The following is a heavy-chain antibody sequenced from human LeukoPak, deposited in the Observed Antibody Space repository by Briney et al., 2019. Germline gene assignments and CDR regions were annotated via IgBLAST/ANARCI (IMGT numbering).Heavy chain of an antibody. CDR1: GGSISSSSYY. Sequence: PSETPSLTCTVSGGSISSSSYYWGWIRQPPGKGLEWIGSIYYSGSTYYNPSLKSRVTISVDTSKNQFSLKLSSVTAADTAVYYCARVDSSSWYVWFDPWGQGTLVTVSS. D-gene: IGHD6-13*01. CDR3: ARVDSSSWYVWFDP. CDR2: IYYSGST. J-gene: IGHJ5*02. V-gene: IGHV4-39*07.